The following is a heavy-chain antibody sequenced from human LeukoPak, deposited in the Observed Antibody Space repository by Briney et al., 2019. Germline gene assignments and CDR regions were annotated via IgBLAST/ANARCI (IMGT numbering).Heavy chain of an antibody. CDR2: IIPILGIA. D-gene: IGHD1-14*01. Sequence: SVKVSCKASGGAFSSYAISWVRQAPGQGLEWMGRIIPILGIANYAQKFQGRVTITADKSTSTAYMELSSLRSEDTAVYYCARVQTSEAFDYWGQGTLVTVSS. V-gene: IGHV1-69*04. CDR1: GGAFSSYA. J-gene: IGHJ4*02. CDR3: ARVQTSEAFDY.